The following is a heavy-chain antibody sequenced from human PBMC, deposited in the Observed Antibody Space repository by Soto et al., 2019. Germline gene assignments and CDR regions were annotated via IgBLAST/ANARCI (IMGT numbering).Heavy chain of an antibody. D-gene: IGHD6-13*01. J-gene: IGHJ4*02. CDR1: GFTFSSYA. CDR2: ISYDGSNK. Sequence: GSLRLSCAASGFTFSSYAMHWVRQAPGKGLEWVAVISYDGSNKYYADSVKGRFTISRDNSKNTLDLQMNSLRAEDTAVYYCARDGGYSSSWTRYYFDYWGQGTLVTVSS. V-gene: IGHV3-30-3*01. CDR3: ARDGGYSSSWTRYYFDY.